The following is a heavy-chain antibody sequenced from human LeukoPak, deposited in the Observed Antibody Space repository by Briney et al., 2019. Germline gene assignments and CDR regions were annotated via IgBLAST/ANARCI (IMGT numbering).Heavy chain of an antibody. CDR1: GFTFSSYE. D-gene: IGHD6-19*01. V-gene: IGHV3-23*01. CDR2: ISGSGGST. CDR3: AKALYSSGWYGDY. Sequence: PGGSLRLSCAASGFTFSSYEMNWVRQAPGKGLEWVSAISGSGGSTYYADSVKGRFTISRDNSKNTLYLQMNSLRAEDTAVYYCAKALYSSGWYGDYWGQGTLVTVSS. J-gene: IGHJ4*02.